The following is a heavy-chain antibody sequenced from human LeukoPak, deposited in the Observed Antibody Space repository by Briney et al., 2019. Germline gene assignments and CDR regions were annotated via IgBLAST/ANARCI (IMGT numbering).Heavy chain of an antibody. J-gene: IGHJ4*02. CDR2: SSAYNGKT. CDR1: GCTFTSYG. CDR3: ARDLYYYDSSGYYFFDY. D-gene: IGHD3-22*01. V-gene: IGHV1-18*01. Sequence: ASVKVSCKASGCTFTSYGISGVRQAPGQGLEGMGWSSAYNGKTNYAQKLQGRVTMTTDTSKSNAYMEMRSLRSDDPAVYYCARDLYYYDSSGYYFFDYRGQGTMVTVSS.